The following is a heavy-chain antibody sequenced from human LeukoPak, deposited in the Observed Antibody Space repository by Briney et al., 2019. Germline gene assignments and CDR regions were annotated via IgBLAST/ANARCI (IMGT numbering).Heavy chain of an antibody. Sequence: GGSLRLSCAASGFTVSSNYMSWVRQAPGKGLEWVSVIYSGGSTYYADSVKGRFTISRDNSKNTLYLQMNSLRAEDTAVYYCAREYYDILIGTAKRYWYFDLWGRGTLVTVSS. CDR2: IYSGGST. V-gene: IGHV3-66*01. CDR1: GFTVSSNY. CDR3: AREYYDILIGTAKRYWYFDL. D-gene: IGHD3-9*01. J-gene: IGHJ2*01.